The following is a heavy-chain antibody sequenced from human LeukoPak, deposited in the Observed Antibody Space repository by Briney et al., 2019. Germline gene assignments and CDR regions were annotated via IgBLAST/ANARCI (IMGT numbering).Heavy chain of an antibody. J-gene: IGHJ5*02. CDR3: ARDMLAAADTS. CDR1: GYTFTGYY. CDR2: INPNSGGT. D-gene: IGHD6-13*01. V-gene: IGHV1-2*02. Sequence: ASVKVSCKASGYTFTGYYIHGVRQAPGEGLEWMGWINPNSGGTNYAQKFQGRVTMTRDTSISTAYLELSRLRSDDTAVYYCARDMLAAADTSWGQGTLVTVSS.